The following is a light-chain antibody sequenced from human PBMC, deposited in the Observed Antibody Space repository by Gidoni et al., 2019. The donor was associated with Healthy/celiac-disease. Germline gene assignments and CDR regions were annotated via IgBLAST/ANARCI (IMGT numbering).Light chain of an antibody. CDR2: DDS. Sequence: SYVLTQPPSVSADPGQTARVTCGGNNIGRKSVHWYQQKPGQDPVLVVYDDSDRPAGSPERFSGSNSGNTATLTISRVEAGDEADYYCQVWDSSSDQLVVFGGGTKLTVL. CDR1: NIGRKS. J-gene: IGLJ2*01. V-gene: IGLV3-21*02. CDR3: QVWDSSSDQLVV.